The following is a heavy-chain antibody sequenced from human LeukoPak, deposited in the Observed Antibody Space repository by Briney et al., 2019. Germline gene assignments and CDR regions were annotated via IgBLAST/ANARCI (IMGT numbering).Heavy chain of an antibody. CDR1: GGSISSGGYY. V-gene: IGHV4-30-2*01. CDR3: ARFPRGGYYDYMDV. CDR2: VYHSGST. D-gene: IGHD3-22*01. Sequence: PSETLSLTCTVSGGSISSGGYYWSWIRQPPGKGLEWIGYVYHSGSTYYNPSLKSRVTISVDRSKNQFSLKLSSVTAADTAVYYCARFPRGGYYDYMDVWGKGTTVTVSS. J-gene: IGHJ6*03.